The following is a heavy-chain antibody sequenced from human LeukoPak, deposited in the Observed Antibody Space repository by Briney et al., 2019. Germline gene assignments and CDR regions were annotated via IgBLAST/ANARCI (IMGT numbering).Heavy chain of an antibody. V-gene: IGHV4-39*02. CDR2: IYYSGST. CDR1: GGSISGSSYY. Sequence: SSETLSLTCTVSGGSISGSSYYWGWIRQPPGKGLEWIGSIYYSGSTYYNPSLKSRVTISVDTSKNQFSLKLSSVTAADTAVYYCAREDYDSSGYDDAFDIWGQGTMVTVSS. J-gene: IGHJ3*02. D-gene: IGHD3-22*01. CDR3: AREDYDSSGYDDAFDI.